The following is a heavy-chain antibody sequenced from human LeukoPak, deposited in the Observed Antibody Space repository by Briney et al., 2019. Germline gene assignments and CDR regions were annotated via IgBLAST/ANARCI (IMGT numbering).Heavy chain of an antibody. Sequence: GGSLRLSCAASGFTFRSYWMSWVRQAPGKGLEWVANINQGGSVKYYVDSVKGRLTISRDDAKNSLYLQMNSLRAEDTAVYYCATLSYGGNSFCFDYWGQGTLVTLSS. J-gene: IGHJ4*02. V-gene: IGHV3-7*01. CDR3: ATLSYGGNSFCFDY. CDR2: INQGGSVK. CDR1: GFTFRSYW. D-gene: IGHD4-23*01.